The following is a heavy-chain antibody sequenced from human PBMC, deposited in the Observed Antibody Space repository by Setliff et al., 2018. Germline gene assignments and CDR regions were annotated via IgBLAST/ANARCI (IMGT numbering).Heavy chain of an antibody. V-gene: IGHV4-61*02. CDR2: VYVSGTT. CDR3: AKFSGIHSENYWDAVDT. CDR1: GGSLNGGSYY. D-gene: IGHD6-19*01. Sequence: SETLSLTCTVSGGSLNGGSYYWSWIRQPAGKGLEWIGRVYVSGTTNYNPSLKSRVTVSLDTSKNQFSLEMTSVTAADTAVYYCAKFSGIHSENYWDAVDTWGQGTVVTVSS. J-gene: IGHJ3*02.